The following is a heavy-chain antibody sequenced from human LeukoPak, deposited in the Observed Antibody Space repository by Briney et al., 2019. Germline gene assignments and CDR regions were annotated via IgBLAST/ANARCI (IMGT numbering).Heavy chain of an antibody. CDR2: IYYTGST. CDR1: GASISGGTYY. CDR3: ARRGGSGRAFDY. J-gene: IGHJ4*02. D-gene: IGHD1-26*01. V-gene: IGHV4-39*01. Sequence: KPSETLSLTCSVSGASISGGTYYWGWIRQPPGKGLEWIGSIYYTGSTCDNPSLKSRVTISVDTSKNQFSLKLSSVTAADTAVYYCARRGGSGRAFDYWGQGTLVTVSS.